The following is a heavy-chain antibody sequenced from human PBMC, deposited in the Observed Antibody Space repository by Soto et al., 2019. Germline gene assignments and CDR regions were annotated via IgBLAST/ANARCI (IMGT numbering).Heavy chain of an antibody. CDR2: ISPSGDVT. Sequence: QVQLAESGGGLVKSGGSLTLSCSTSGFFFTDYFMSWIRQAPGKGLEWVSYISPSGDVTHYADSVKGRFTISRDNTKKSLFLQMSSLRDDDTAVYYCARQLERRVGAASHWGQGTRVSVS. D-gene: IGHD1-26*01. V-gene: IGHV3-11*01. CDR1: GFFFTDYF. CDR3: ARQLERRVGAASH. J-gene: IGHJ4*02.